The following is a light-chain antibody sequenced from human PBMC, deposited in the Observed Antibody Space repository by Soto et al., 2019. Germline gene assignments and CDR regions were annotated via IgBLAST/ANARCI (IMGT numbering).Light chain of an antibody. V-gene: IGLV2-14*01. CDR1: SSDVGGYNY. CDR2: DVT. J-gene: IGLJ1*01. Sequence: QSVLPQPASGSGSPGQSITISCTGTSSDVGGYNYVSWYQQHPVKAPKLMIYDVTNRPSGVSDRFSGSKSGNTASLTISGLQAEDEADYYCSSYTSSSTPYVFGTGTKSPS. CDR3: SSYTSSSTPYV.